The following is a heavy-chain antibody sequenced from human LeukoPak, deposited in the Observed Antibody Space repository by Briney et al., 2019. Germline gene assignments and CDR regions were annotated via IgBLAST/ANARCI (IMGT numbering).Heavy chain of an antibody. D-gene: IGHD6-19*01. Sequence: PGGSLRLSCAASGFTVSSYYMSWVRPAPGKGLEWGSVFYSGGSTFYADYVKGRFTISRDNSKNTLNPQINSLRAEDTAVYYCAREEGNDSSGWPRLDYWGQGTLVTVSS. CDR1: GFTVSSYY. CDR3: AREEGNDSSGWPRLDY. J-gene: IGHJ4*02. V-gene: IGHV3-53*01. CDR2: FYSGGST.